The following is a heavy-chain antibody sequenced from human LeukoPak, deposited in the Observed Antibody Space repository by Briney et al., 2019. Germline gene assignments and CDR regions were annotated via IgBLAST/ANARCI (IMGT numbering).Heavy chain of an antibody. D-gene: IGHD4-17*01. CDR3: ARLPDYGDYYYYYYMDV. CDR2: INHSGST. V-gene: IGHV4-34*01. Sequence: SETLSLTCAVYGGSFSGYYWSWIRQPPGKGLEWIGEINHSGSTNYNPSLKSRVTISVDTSKNQFSLKLSSVTAADTAVYYCARLPDYGDYYYYYYMDVWGKGTTVTVSS. J-gene: IGHJ6*03. CDR1: GGSFSGYY.